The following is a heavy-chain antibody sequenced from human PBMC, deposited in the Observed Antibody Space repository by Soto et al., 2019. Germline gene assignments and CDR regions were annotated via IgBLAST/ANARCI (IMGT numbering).Heavy chain of an antibody. V-gene: IGHV3-74*01. CDR1: GFTFSNYW. CDR3: AKDSQWYQLLVPGPLDY. CDR2: VKSDGSST. J-gene: IGHJ4*02. Sequence: GGSLRLSCVGSGFTFSNYWMHWVRQAPGKGLEWVSRVKSDGSSTSYADSVKGRFTISRDNSKNTLYLQMNSLRAEDTAVYYCAKDSQWYQLLVPGPLDYWGQGTLVTVSS. D-gene: IGHD2-2*01.